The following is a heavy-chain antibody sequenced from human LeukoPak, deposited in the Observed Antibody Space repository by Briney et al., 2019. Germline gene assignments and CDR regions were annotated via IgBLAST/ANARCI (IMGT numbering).Heavy chain of an antibody. CDR1: GGSLSGYY. J-gene: IGHJ4*02. CDR3: ARVKAAGVAVAGTSAEVGFDY. V-gene: IGHV4-34*01. Sequence: SETLSLTCAVYGGSLSGYYWSWIRQPPGKGLEWIGEINHSGSTNYNPSLKSRVTISVDTSKNQFSLKLSSVTAADTAVYYCARVKAAGVAVAGTSAEVGFDYWGQGTLVTVSS. CDR2: INHSGST. D-gene: IGHD6-19*01.